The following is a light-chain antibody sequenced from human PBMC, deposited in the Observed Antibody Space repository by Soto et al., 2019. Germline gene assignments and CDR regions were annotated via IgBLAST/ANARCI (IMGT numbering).Light chain of an antibody. CDR3: QQYNSYPWT. Sequence: DIHITQSTSTLSGSVGRKSAVKCRASQTISSWLAWYQQKPGKAPKLLIYKASTLKSGVPSRFSGSGSGTEFSLSISSLQPDDFATYYCQQYNSYPWTFGQGTKVDNK. J-gene: IGKJ1*01. CDR2: KAS. CDR1: QTISSW. V-gene: IGKV1-5*03.